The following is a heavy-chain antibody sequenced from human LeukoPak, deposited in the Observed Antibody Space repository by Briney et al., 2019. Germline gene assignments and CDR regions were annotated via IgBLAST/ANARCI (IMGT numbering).Heavy chain of an antibody. CDR1: GFTFSDYY. D-gene: IGHD3-22*01. Sequence: GGSLRLSCAASGFTFSDYYMSWIRQAPGKGLEWVSYISSSGSTIYYADSVKGRFTISRHNAKNSLYLQMNSLRAEDTAVYYCARGLKHDSSGYYRVWVTKKPVTFDPWGQGTLVTVSS. CDR2: ISSSGSTI. J-gene: IGHJ5*02. V-gene: IGHV3-11*04. CDR3: ARGLKHDSSGYYRVWVTKKPVTFDP.